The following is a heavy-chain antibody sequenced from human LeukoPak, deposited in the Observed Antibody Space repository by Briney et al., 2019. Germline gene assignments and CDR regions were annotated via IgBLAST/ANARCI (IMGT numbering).Heavy chain of an antibody. CDR1: GFTFSSYA. CDR3: AKQRTYSGSPCDY. Sequence: GGSLRLSCAASGFTFSSYAMSWVRQAPGKGLEWVSAISGSGGSTYYADSVKGRFTISRDNSKNTPYLQMNSLRAEDTAVYYCAKQRTYSGSPCDYWGQGTLVTVSS. J-gene: IGHJ4*02. V-gene: IGHV3-23*01. D-gene: IGHD1-26*01. CDR2: ISGSGGST.